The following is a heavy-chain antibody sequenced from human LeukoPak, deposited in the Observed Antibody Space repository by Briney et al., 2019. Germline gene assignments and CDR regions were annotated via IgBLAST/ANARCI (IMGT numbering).Heavy chain of an antibody. V-gene: IGHV1-46*01. CDR3: ARDPTLYCSGGSCYGMDV. Sequence: ASVKVSCKASGYTFTSYYMHWVRQAPGRGLEWMGIINPSGGSTSYAQKFQGRVTMTRDTSTSTVYMELSSLRSEDTAVYYCARDPTLYCSGGSCYGMDVWGQGTTVTVSS. CDR1: GYTFTSYY. CDR2: INPSGGST. D-gene: IGHD2-15*01. J-gene: IGHJ6*02.